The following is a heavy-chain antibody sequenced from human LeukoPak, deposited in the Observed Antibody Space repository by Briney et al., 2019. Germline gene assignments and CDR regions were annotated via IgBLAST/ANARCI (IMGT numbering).Heavy chain of an antibody. Sequence: PSETLSLTCTVSGGSISSSSYYWGWIRQPPGKGLEWIGSIYYSGSTYYNPSLKSRVTISVDTSKNQFSLKLSSVTAADTAVYYCARGDIVVVPAATENFNWFDPWGQGTLVTVSS. V-gene: IGHV4-39*01. D-gene: IGHD2-2*01. J-gene: IGHJ5*02. CDR3: ARGDIVVVPAATENFNWFDP. CDR1: GGSISSSSYY. CDR2: IYYSGST.